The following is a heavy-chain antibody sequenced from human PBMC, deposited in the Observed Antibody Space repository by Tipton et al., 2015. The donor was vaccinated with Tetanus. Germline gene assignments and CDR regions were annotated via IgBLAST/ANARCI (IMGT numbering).Heavy chain of an antibody. CDR2: IYTSGST. J-gene: IGHJ3*02. CDR1: GGSISSYY. D-gene: IGHD1-26*01. CDR3: ARAFGAVDQWELPPDAFDI. Sequence: GLVKPSETLSLTCTVSGGSISSYYWSWIRQPAGKGLEWIGRIYTSGSTNYNPPLKSRVTMSVDTSKNQFSLKLSSVTAADTAVYYCARAFGAVDQWELPPDAFDIWGQGTMVTVSS. V-gene: IGHV4-4*07.